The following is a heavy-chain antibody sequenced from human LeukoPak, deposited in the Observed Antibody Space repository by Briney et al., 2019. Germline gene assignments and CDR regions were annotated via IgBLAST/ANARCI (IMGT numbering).Heavy chain of an antibody. Sequence: ASVKVSCKASGYTFTGYYMHWVRQAPGQGLEWMGWINPNSGGTNYAQKFQGRVTMTRDTSISTAYMELSRLRSDDTAVYYCAAISPYSYGYDYWGQGTLVTVSS. CDR3: AAISPYSYGYDY. D-gene: IGHD5-18*01. CDR2: INPNSGGT. J-gene: IGHJ4*02. V-gene: IGHV1-2*02. CDR1: GYTFTGYY.